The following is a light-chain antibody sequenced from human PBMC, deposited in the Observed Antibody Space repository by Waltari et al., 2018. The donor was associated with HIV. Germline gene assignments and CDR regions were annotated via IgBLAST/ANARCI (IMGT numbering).Light chain of an antibody. V-gene: IGKV3-20*01. J-gene: IGKJ1*01. CDR3: HLYGLSPWT. CDR1: ETIVSKY. Sequence: VALTQSPDSVALSPGDSVTLSCRANETIVSKYLGWFQQRPGQAPRPLLYGATIRAAGTPNRFSGGTFGTNVTLTINKLQEDDFAVYFCHLYGLSPWTFGQGTRLE. CDR2: GAT.